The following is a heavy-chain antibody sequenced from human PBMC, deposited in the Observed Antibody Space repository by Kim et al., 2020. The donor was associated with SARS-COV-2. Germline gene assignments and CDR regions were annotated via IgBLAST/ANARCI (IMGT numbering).Heavy chain of an antibody. J-gene: IGHJ4*02. CDR3: ARDKSPIVVVVAATPIDY. Sequence: KGRVTISRDNSKNTLYLQMNSLRAEDTAVYYCARDKSPIVVVVAATPIDYWGQGTLVTVSS. V-gene: IGHV3-30*01. D-gene: IGHD2-15*01.